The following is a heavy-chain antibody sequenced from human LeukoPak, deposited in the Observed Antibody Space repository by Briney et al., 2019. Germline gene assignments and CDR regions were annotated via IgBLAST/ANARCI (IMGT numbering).Heavy chain of an antibody. Sequence: PSETLSLTCAVYSASFTGYYWSWFRQPPGKGLEWIGEINHSGGTNYNPSLKSRVTISLDTSNNQFSLKLSSVTAADTAVYYCARLLPLQGGDVWGQGTTVTVSS. CDR3: ARLLPLQGGDV. CDR2: INHSGGT. CDR1: SASFTGYY. D-gene: IGHD2-15*01. J-gene: IGHJ6*02. V-gene: IGHV4-34*01.